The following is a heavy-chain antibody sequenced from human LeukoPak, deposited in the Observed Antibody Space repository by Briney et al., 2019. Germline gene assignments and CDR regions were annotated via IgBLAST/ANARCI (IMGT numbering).Heavy chain of an antibody. CDR2: ISSSGSTI. J-gene: IGHJ4*02. CDR3: AKIAETSGSYGQGYDY. Sequence: PGGSLRFSCAASGFTFSDYYMSWIRQAPGKGLEWVSYISSSGSTIYYADSVKGRFTISRDNAKNSLYLQMNSLRAEDTAVYYCAKIAETSGSYGQGYDYWGQGTLVTVSS. V-gene: IGHV3-11*01. CDR1: GFTFSDYY. D-gene: IGHD1-26*01.